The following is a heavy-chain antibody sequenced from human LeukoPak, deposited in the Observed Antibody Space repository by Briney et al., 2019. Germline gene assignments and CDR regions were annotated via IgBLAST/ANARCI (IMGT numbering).Heavy chain of an antibody. CDR2: ISISGTTI. D-gene: IGHD3-10*01. CDR1: GFTFNDYY. Sequence: PGGSLRLSCAASGFTFNDYYMSWIRQAPGKGLEWVSYISISGTTIYYADSVKGRFTISRDNSKNTLYLQMNSLRAEDTAVYYCARLRGVRGVIMGGFDYWGQGTLVTVSS. J-gene: IGHJ4*02. V-gene: IGHV3-11*04. CDR3: ARLRGVRGVIMGGFDY.